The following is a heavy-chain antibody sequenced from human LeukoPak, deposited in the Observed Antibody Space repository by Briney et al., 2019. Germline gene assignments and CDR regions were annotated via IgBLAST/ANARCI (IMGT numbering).Heavy chain of an antibody. CDR2: ISYSGST. D-gene: IGHD2-21*02. J-gene: IGHJ3*01. CDR3: ARDSSMVTLDALDF. V-gene: IGHV4-59*01. CDR1: IGSNSRYY. Sequence: SQTLSLTRSVSIGSNSRYYSSWIRHPPAKGLEWIGYISYSGSTNHNPSLKSQVAISVGTSKNQFTVKLSSVTAADTAVYYCARDSSMVTLDALDFWGQGTIVTVSS.